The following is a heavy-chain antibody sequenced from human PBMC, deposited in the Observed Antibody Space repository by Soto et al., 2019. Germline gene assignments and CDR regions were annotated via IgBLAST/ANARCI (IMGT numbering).Heavy chain of an antibody. CDR1: GFTVSDYY. V-gene: IGHV3-11*05. CDR3: ARDHHRYSGYDYVDY. D-gene: IGHD5-12*01. Sequence: QVQLVESGGGLVKPGGSLRLSCAASGFTVSDYYMSWIRQAPGKGLEWVSYISSSSSYTNYADSVKGRFTISRDNAKNSLYLQMNRLRAEDTAVYYCARDHHRYSGYDYVDYWGQGTLVTVSS. CDR2: ISSSSSYT. J-gene: IGHJ4*02.